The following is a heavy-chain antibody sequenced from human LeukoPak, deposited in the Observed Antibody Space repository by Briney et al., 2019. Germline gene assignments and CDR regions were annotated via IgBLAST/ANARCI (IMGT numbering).Heavy chain of an antibody. D-gene: IGHD3-3*01. J-gene: IGHJ4*02. CDR2: TYYRSKWYN. CDR3: ARETSFRHSAFSSGWAY. Sequence: SQTLSLTCAISGDSVSSISAAWNWIRQSPSRGLEWLGRTYYRSKWYNDYAVSVKSRITINPDTSKNHFSLQLHPVPPEDTALYYCARETSFRHSAFSSGWAYWGQGTLVTVSS. V-gene: IGHV6-1*01. CDR1: GDSVSSISAA.